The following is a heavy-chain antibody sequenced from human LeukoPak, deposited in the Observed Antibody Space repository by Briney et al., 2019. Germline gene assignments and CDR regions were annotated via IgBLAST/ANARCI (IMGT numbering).Heavy chain of an antibody. Sequence: PGGSLRLSCAASGFTFSSYSMNWVRQAPGKGLEWVSSISSSSSYIYYADSVKGRFTISRDNAKNSPYLQMNSLRAEDTAVYYCARGDCSSTSCYYYWGQGTLVTVSS. J-gene: IGHJ4*02. CDR3: ARGDCSSTSCYYY. CDR1: GFTFSSYS. V-gene: IGHV3-21*01. D-gene: IGHD2-2*01. CDR2: ISSSSSYI.